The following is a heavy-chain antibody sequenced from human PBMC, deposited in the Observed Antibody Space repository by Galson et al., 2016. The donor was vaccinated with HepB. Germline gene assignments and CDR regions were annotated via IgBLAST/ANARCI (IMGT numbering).Heavy chain of an antibody. J-gene: IGHJ4*02. CDR2: IWFDGSKE. V-gene: IGHV3-33*06. CDR3: AKDDAHSGSYPDY. CDR1: GFIFRGYG. Sequence: SLRLSCAASGFIFRGYGMHWVRQAPGKGLEWLAVIWFDGSKEYYAGSVKGRFTISRDNSKDTLFLQMHSLRVEDTATYYCAKDDAHSGSYPDYWGQGTLVSVSS. D-gene: IGHD1-26*01.